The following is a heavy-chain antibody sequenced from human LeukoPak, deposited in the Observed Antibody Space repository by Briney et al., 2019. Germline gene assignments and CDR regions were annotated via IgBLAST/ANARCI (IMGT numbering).Heavy chain of an antibody. V-gene: IGHV1-69*06. CDR3: ARDRGSGSYYYAFDI. J-gene: IGHJ3*02. D-gene: IGHD3-10*01. Sequence: ASVKVSFKASGGTFSSYAISWVRQATGQGLEWMGGIIPIFGTANYAQKFQGRVTITADKSTSTAYMELSSLRSEDTAVYYCARDRGSGSYYYAFDIWGQGTMVTVSS. CDR2: IIPIFGTA. CDR1: GGTFSSYA.